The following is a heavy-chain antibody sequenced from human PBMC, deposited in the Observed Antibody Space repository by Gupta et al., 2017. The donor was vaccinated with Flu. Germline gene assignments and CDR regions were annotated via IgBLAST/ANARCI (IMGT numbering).Heavy chain of an antibody. CDR2: ISASGIST. CDR3: TPSTPGSVTY. Sequence: SWVRQAPGEGLEWVLAISASGISTYYADSVKGRFTISRDNSKNTVFLQLNSLRAEDTAVYYCTPSTPGSVTYWGQGTLVTVSS. V-gene: IGHV3-23*01. J-gene: IGHJ4*02. D-gene: IGHD3-10*01.